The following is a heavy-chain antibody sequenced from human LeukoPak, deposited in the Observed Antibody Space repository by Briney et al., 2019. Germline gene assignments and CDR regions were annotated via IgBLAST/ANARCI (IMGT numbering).Heavy chain of an antibody. J-gene: IGHJ4*02. CDR3: ARVAMIRGYSYGY. D-gene: IGHD5-18*01. CDR2: MNPNSGNT. V-gene: IGHV1-8*01. Sequence: ASVKVSCKASGYTFTSYDINWVRQATGQGLEWMGWMNPNSGNTGYAQKFQGRVTTTRNTSISTAYMELSSLRSEDTAVYYCARVAMIRGYSYGYWGQGTLVTVSS. CDR1: GYTFTSYD.